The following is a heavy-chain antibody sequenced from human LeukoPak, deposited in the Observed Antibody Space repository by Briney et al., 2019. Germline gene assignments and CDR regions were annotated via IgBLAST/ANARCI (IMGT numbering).Heavy chain of an antibody. CDR3: ARDPTHYLRYGYFDY. D-gene: IGHD3-9*01. J-gene: IGHJ4*02. CDR2: IKTDGSEK. V-gene: IGHV3-7*01. CDR1: GFTFSNYW. Sequence: GGSLRLSCEGFGFTFSNYWMGWVRQAPGKGLQWVANIKTDGSEKYYVDSVKGRFTISRDNAKNSLYLRLNSLRVEDTAVYYCARDPTHYLRYGYFDYWGQGTLVTVSS.